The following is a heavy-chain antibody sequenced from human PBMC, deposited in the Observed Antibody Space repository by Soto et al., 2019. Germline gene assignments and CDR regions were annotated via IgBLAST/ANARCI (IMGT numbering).Heavy chain of an antibody. V-gene: IGHV3-30*18. CDR1: GFTFSDYG. D-gene: IGHD3-10*01. CDR3: AKQLSAGGSGNYLYYYYYMDV. Sequence: HPGGSLRLSCAASGFTFSDYGMHWVRQAPGKGLECVAVISYDGNNKYHADSVKGRFTISRDNSKNTLYVQMNSLRAEDTAVYYCAKQLSAGGSGNYLYYYYYMDVWGKGTTVTVSS. J-gene: IGHJ6*03. CDR2: ISYDGNNK.